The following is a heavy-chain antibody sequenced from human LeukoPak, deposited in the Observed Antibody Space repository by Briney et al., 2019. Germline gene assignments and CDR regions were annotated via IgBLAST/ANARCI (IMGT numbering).Heavy chain of an antibody. CDR1: GGSFSGYY. D-gene: IGHD5-18*01. Sequence: SETLSLTCAVYGGSFSGYYWSWIRRPPGKGLEWIGEINHSGSTNYNPSLKSRVTISVDTSKNQFSLKLSSVTAADTAVYYCARGVPKSIHDYWGQGTLVTVSS. CDR2: INHSGST. V-gene: IGHV4-34*01. CDR3: ARGVPKSIHDY. J-gene: IGHJ4*02.